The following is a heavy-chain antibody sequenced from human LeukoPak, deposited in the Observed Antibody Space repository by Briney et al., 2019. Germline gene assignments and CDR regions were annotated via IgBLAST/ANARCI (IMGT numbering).Heavy chain of an antibody. D-gene: IGHD4-17*01. CDR2: INPNSGGT. J-gene: IGHJ3*02. V-gene: IGHV1-2*06. CDR3: ARGGDYDAFDI. Sequence: ASVKVSCKASGYTFTGYYMDWVRQAPGPGLEWMGRINPNSGGTNYAQKSQGRVTMTRDTSISTAYMELSRLRSDDTAVYYCARGGDYDAFDIWGQGTMVTVSS. CDR1: GYTFTGYY.